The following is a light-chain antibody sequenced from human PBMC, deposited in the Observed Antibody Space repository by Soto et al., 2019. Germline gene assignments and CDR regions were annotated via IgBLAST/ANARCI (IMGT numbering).Light chain of an antibody. J-gene: IGLJ1*01. CDR3: TSYTGSPPFYA. CDR1: RTDVDGYDY. CDR2: DVY. Sequence: QSVLTQPASVSRSPGQSIAISCTGVRTDVDGYDYVSWYQQHPGQAPQLIIYDVYNRPSGVSHRFSGSKSGDTASRAISGLQSEDEADYYCTSYTGSPPFYAFVPGTEFPVL. V-gene: IGLV2-14*03.